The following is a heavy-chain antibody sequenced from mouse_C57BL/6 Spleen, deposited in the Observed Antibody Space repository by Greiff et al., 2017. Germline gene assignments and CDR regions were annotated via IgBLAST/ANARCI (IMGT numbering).Heavy chain of an antibody. CDR1: GYNFTSYW. D-gene: IGHD1-1*01. CDR2: INPSSGYT. CDR3: AGITTDWYFEV. Sequence: VQGVESGAELAKPGASVKLSCKASGYNFTSYWMHWVKQRPGQGLEWLGYINPSSGYTKYNQKFKDKATLTADKSSSTAYMQLSSLTYEDSAVYYCAGITTDWYFEVWGTGTTVTVSS. V-gene: IGHV1-7*01. J-gene: IGHJ1*03.